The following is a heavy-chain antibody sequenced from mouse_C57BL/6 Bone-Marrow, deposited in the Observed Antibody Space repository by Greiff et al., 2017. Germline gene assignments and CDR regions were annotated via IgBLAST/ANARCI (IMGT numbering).Heavy chain of an antibody. CDR2: IDPSDSYT. J-gene: IGHJ2*01. D-gene: IGHD2-4*01. V-gene: IGHV1-69*01. CDR1: GYTFTSYW. Sequence: QVQLQQPGAELVMPGASVKLSCKASGYTFTSYWMHWVKQRPGQGLAWIGEIDPSDSYTNYNQKFKGKSTLTVDKSSSTAYMQLSSLTSEDSAVYYCAVYYDYDEDFDYWGQGTTLTVSS. CDR3: AVYYDYDEDFDY.